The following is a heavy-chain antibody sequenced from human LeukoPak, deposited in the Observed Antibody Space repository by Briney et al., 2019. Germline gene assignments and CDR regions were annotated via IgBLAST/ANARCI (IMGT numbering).Heavy chain of an antibody. D-gene: IGHD2-2*01. CDR3: ARPGGGYCSSTSCSGY. J-gene: IGHJ4*02. CDR2: IYPGDSDT. V-gene: IGHV5-51*01. CDR1: GYSFTSYW. Sequence: GESLKICCKGSGYSFTSYWIGWGRQMPGKGLEWVGIIYPGDSDTRYSPSFQGQVTISADKSISTAYLQWSSLKASAAVMYYCARPGGGYCSSTSCSGYWGQGTLVTVSS.